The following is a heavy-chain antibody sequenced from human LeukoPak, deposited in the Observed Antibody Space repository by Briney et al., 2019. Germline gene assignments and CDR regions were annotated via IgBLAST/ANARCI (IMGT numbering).Heavy chain of an antibody. D-gene: IGHD3-3*01. J-gene: IGHJ6*03. CDR2: ISSSSSYI. CDR3: ARVGPSTYYDFWSGYYTGLSADYYYMDV. V-gene: IGHV3-21*01. CDR1: GFTFSSYS. Sequence: PGGSLRLSCAASGFTFSSYSMNWVRQAPGKGLEWVSSISSSSSYIYYADSVKGRFTISRDNAKNSLYLQMNSLRAEDTAVYYCARVGPSTYYDFWSGYYTGLSADYYYMDVWGKGTTVTVSS.